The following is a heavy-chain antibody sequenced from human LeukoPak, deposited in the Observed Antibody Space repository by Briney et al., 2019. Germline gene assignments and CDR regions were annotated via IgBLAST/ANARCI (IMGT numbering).Heavy chain of an antibody. CDR1: GFTFDDYG. V-gene: IGHV3-20*01. CDR3: AKIRFGDYYYYMDV. Sequence: GGSLRLSCAASGFTFDDYGMSWVRQAPGKGLEWVSGINWKGSSTGYADSVKGRFTISRDNAKNSLYLQMNSLRAEDTALYHCAKIRFGDYYYYMDVWGKGTTVTVSS. D-gene: IGHD3-3*01. CDR2: INWKGSST. J-gene: IGHJ6*03.